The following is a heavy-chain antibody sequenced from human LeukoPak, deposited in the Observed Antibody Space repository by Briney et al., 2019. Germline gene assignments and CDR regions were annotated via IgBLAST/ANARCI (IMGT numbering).Heavy chain of an antibody. CDR3: AKESPGYCTGTSCWDS. Sequence: GGSLRLSCAASGFSFSNYWMAWARQAPGKGLECVAHIRQDGGEKYYVDSVKGRFTISRDNARNLLSLQMSSLRVEDTAVYYCAKESPGYCTGTSCWDSWGQGTLVTVSS. CDR1: GFSFSNYW. D-gene: IGHD2-2*01. V-gene: IGHV3-7*05. J-gene: IGHJ4*02. CDR2: IRQDGGEK.